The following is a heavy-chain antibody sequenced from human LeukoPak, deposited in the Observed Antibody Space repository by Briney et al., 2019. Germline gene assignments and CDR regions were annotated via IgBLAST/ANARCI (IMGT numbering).Heavy chain of an antibody. V-gene: IGHV3-23*01. J-gene: IGHJ6*03. CDR3: AKGSTAFGSSGYGKAYYYMDV. Sequence: GGSLRLSCAASGFTFSAYAMSWVRLAPGKGLEWVSGISGSGAGTYYADSVKGRFTISRDNSKNTLDLQMNSLRAGDTAVYYCAKGSTAFGSSGYGKAYYYMDVWGKGTTVTVSS. CDR1: GFTFSAYA. CDR2: ISGSGAGT. D-gene: IGHD6-25*01.